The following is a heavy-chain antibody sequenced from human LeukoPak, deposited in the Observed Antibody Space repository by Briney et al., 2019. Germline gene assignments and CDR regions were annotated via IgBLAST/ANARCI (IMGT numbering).Heavy chain of an antibody. CDR3: ARGLSVRTTVTTLFNS. V-gene: IGHV1-2*02. CDR2: TNPNSGGT. CDR1: GYTFTGYY. J-gene: IGHJ4*02. D-gene: IGHD4-17*01. Sequence: ASVKVSCKASGYTFTGYYMHWVRQAPGQGPEWMGWTNPNSGGTKNAQKFQGRVTMTRDTSISTAYMELSRLRSDDTAVYYCARGLSVRTTVTTLFNSWGQGTLVTVSS.